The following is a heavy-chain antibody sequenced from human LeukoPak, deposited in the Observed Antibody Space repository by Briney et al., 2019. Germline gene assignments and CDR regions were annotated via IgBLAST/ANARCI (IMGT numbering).Heavy chain of an antibody. CDR3: ARDIPPYSV. Sequence: LPGRSLRLSCAASGFTVSSNYMSWVRQAPGKGLEWVSVIYSGGSTYYADSVKGRFTISRDNSKNTLYLQMNSLRADDTAVYYCARDIPPYSVWGQGTTVTVSS. CDR1: GFTVSSNY. CDR2: IYSGGST. J-gene: IGHJ6*02. D-gene: IGHD2-15*01. V-gene: IGHV3-53*01.